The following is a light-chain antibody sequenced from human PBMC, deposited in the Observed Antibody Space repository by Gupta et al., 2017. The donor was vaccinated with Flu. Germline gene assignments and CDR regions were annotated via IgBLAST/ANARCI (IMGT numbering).Light chain of an antibody. V-gene: IGLV3-21*02. CDR2: DDG. Sequence: YVLTQPPSVSVAPGQTATITCGGDNIGGKAVQWYQQKPGQAPILVVYDDGARPSGIPERFSGSNSGNTATLTITRVEAGDEADFYCHVWDSNRDHSLVEFGGGTKLTVL. J-gene: IGLJ2*01. CDR3: HVWDSNRDHSLVE. CDR1: NIGGKA.